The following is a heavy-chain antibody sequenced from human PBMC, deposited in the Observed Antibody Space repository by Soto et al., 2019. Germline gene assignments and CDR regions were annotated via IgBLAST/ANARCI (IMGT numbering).Heavy chain of an antibody. CDR2: IDPSDSYT. D-gene: IGHD3-3*01. CDR3: ARRQYDFWSGYVYGMDV. J-gene: IGHJ6*02. Sequence: GVXLKISSTLSGYSFTGYWISGVRQMHGKGREWMGRIDPSDSYTNYSPSFQGHVTISADKSISTAYLQWSSLKASDTAMYYCARRQYDFWSGYVYGMDVWGQGTTVTLSS. CDR1: GYSFTGYW. V-gene: IGHV5-10-1*01.